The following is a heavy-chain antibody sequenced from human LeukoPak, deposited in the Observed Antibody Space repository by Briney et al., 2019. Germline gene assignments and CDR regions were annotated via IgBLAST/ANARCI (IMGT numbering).Heavy chain of an antibody. CDR1: GGSISSGDYY. D-gene: IGHD2-15*01. CDR3: ARAQIASKVDY. Sequence: SETLSLTCTVSGGSISSGDYYWSWIRQPPGEGLEWIGYIYYSGSTFYNPSLRSRVAISVDTSKNRFSLRLTSVTAADTAVYYCARAQIASKVDYWGQGTLVTVSS. CDR2: IYYSGST. V-gene: IGHV4-30-4*01. J-gene: IGHJ4*02.